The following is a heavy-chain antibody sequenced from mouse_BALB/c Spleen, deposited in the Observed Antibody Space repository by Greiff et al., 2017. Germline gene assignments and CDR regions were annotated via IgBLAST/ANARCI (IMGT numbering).Heavy chain of an antibody. CDR2: ISDGGSYT. J-gene: IGHJ2*01. D-gene: IGHD2-5*01. Sequence: EVMLVESGGGLVKPGGSLKLSCAASGFTFSDYYMYWVRQTPEKRLEWVATISDGGSYTYYPDSVKGRFTISRDNAKNNLYLQMSSLKSEDTAMYYCARDRSNYHGIFDYWGQGTTLTVSS. V-gene: IGHV5-4*02. CDR1: GFTFSDYY. CDR3: ARDRSNYHGIFDY.